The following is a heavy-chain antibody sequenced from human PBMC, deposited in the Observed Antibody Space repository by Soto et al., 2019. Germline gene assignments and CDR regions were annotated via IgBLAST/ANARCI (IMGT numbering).Heavy chain of an antibody. Sequence: ASETLSLTCTVSGGSISSYYWSWIRQPPGKGLEWIGYIYYSGSTNYNPSLKSRVTISVDTSKNQFSLKLNSMTAADTAVYYCASFPVIPGRDSPLIFDYWGQGTLVTVSS. J-gene: IGHJ4*01. CDR3: ASFPVIPGRDSPLIFDY. V-gene: IGHV4-59*08. CDR1: GGSISSYY. D-gene: IGHD3-22*01. CDR2: IYYSGST.